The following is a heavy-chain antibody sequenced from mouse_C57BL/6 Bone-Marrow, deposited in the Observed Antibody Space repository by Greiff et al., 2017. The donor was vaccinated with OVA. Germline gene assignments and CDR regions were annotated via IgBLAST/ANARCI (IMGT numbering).Heavy chain of an antibody. CDR2: ISNLAYSI. CDR1: GFTFSDYG. D-gene: IGHD2-4*01. CDR3: ARLYYDYDDWYFDV. Sequence: EVMLVESGGGLVQPGGSLKLSCAASGFTFSDYGMAWVRQAPRKGPEWVAFISNLAYSIYYADTVTGRFTISRENAKNTLYLEMSSLRSEDTAMYYCARLYYDYDDWYFDVCGTGTTVTVSS. J-gene: IGHJ1*03. V-gene: IGHV5-15*04.